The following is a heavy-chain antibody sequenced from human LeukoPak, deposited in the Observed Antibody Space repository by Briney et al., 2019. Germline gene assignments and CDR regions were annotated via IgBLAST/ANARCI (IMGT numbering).Heavy chain of an antibody. CDR1: GYTFTGYY. CDR2: INPNSGGT. J-gene: IGHJ6*03. D-gene: IGHD1-26*01. Sequence: ASVKVSCKASGYTFTGYYMHWVRQAPGQGLEWMGWINPNSGGTNYAQKFQGRVTMTRDTSISTAYMELNRLRSDDTAVYYCARVGATGYYYYYYYMDVWGKGTTVTVSS. CDR3: ARVGATGYYYYYYYMDV. V-gene: IGHV1-2*02.